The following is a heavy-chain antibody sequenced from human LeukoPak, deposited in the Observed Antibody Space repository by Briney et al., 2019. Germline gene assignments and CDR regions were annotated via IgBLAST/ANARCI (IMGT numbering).Heavy chain of an antibody. CDR2: ITDSGGSA. D-gene: IGHD3-9*01. Sequence: GGSLRLSCAASGFTFSNYAMSWVRQAPGKGLEWVSGITDSGGSAYYSDSVKGRFTISRDNSKNTLYLQMSSLGAVGTAVYFCAARHDTLAGFYRSPYGYWGQGTLVTVSS. V-gene: IGHV3-23*01. CDR3: AARHDTLAGFYRSPYGY. CDR1: GFTFSNYA. J-gene: IGHJ4*02.